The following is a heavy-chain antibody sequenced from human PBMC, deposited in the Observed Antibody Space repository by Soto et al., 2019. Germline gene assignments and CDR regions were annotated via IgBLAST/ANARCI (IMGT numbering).Heavy chain of an antibody. V-gene: IGHV1-2*04. CDR2: INPNSGVT. CDR1: GDSFNDYY. D-gene: IGHD5-12*01. J-gene: IGHJ6*03. Sequence: QVQLVQSGAEVRKPGASVTVSCRSSGDSFNDYYIHWVRQAAGQGLEWMGWINPNSGVTKYAQKFQGWVSMTRDTSIRTVYMQLSRLRSDDTAVYYCARESGGATATLDYYYFYMDVWGTGTTVTVSS. CDR3: ARESGGATATLDYYYFYMDV.